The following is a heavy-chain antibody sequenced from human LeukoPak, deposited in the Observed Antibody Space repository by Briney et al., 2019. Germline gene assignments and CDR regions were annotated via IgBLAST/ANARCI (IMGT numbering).Heavy chain of an antibody. CDR3: ARSSGWWSLDY. CDR1: GFTFSSYG. CDR2: IWYDGSNK. J-gene: IGHJ4*02. V-gene: IGHV3-33*01. D-gene: IGHD6-19*01. Sequence: GGSLRLSCAASGFTFSSYGMHWVRQAPGKGLEWVAVIWYDGSNKYYADSVKGRFTISRDNSKNTLFLQMNSLRAEDTAVYYCARSSGWWSLDYWGQGTLVTVSS.